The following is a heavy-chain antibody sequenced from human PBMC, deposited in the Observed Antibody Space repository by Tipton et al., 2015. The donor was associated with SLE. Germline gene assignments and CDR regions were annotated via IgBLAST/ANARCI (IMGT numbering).Heavy chain of an antibody. V-gene: IGHV4-39*01. CDR1: GGSIGSSSYY. D-gene: IGHD2-15*01. Sequence: TLSLTCTVSGGSIGSSSYYWGWIRQPPGKGLEWVGSFYYSENTYSNPSLKSRVTISVDTSKNQFSLKLSSVTAADTAVYYCARLSAAYFYYMDVWGKGTTVTVSS. CDR3: ARLSAAYFYYMDV. CDR2: FYYSENT. J-gene: IGHJ6*03.